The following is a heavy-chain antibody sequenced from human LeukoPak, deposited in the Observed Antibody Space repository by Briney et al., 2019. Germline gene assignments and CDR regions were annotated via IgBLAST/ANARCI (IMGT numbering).Heavy chain of an antibody. CDR2: IYYSGST. CDR3: ARGEEQWLGRLGYFDY. CDR1: GGSISSGDYY. Sequence: SETLSLTCTVSGGSISSGDYYWSWIRQPPGKGLEWIGYIYYSGSTYYNPSLKSRVTISVDTSKNQFSLKLSSVTAADTAVYYCARGEEQWLGRLGYFDYWGQGTLVTVSS. D-gene: IGHD6-19*01. V-gene: IGHV4-30-4*01. J-gene: IGHJ4*02.